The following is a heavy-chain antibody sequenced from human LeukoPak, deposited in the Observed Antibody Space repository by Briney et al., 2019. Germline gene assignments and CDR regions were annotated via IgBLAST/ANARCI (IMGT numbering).Heavy chain of an antibody. CDR2: IASDGSHT. J-gene: IGHJ3*02. D-gene: IGHD2-21*01. CDR1: GFTFSTYF. Sequence: PGRSLRLSCAASGFTFSTYFMHWVRQAPGKGLEWVADIASDGSHTFYVESVKGRFTISRDNSKNTLYLQMNSLRAEDTAVYFCARERRDTILHSGAFDIWGQGTMVTVSS. CDR3: ARERRDTILHSGAFDI. V-gene: IGHV3-30-3*01.